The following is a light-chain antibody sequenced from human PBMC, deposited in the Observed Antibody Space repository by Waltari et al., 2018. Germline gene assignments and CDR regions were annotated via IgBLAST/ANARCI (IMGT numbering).Light chain of an antibody. CDR2: GNK. V-gene: IGLV1-47*01. CDR1: SSNIGSYS. J-gene: IGLJ2*01. Sequence: QSLLTQPPSASGTPGQRVTISCSGSSSNIGSYSVYWYQQLPGTAPKLLIDGNKRRPSGVPDRCSGSKSGTSGSLASSGLRSEDEADYYCAAWDDRLRGVVFGGGTKLTV. CDR3: AAWDDRLRGVV.